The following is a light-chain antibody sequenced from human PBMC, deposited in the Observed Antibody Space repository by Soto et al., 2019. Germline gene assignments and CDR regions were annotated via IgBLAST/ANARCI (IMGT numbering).Light chain of an antibody. J-gene: IGKJ1*01. CDR3: QHYNNWHPWT. CDR1: QSISSN. Sequence: EIVMTQSPATLSVSPCERATLSFSASQSISSNLAWYQQKPGQAPRLLIYDASTRATGIPARFSGSGSGAEFTLTISSLQSEDFAVYYCQHYNNWHPWT. CDR2: DAS. V-gene: IGKV3-15*01.